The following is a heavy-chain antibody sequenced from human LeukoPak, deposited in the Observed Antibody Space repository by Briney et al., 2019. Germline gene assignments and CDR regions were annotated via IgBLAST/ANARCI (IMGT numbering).Heavy chain of an antibody. CDR1: GGSFSGYY. CDR3: ARGGWWRQGEVDP. D-gene: IGHD2-21*02. CDR2: INHSGST. V-gene: IGHV4-34*01. Sequence: SETLSLTCAVYGGSFSGYYWSWIRQPPGKGLEWIGEINHSGSTNYNPSLKSRVTISVDTSKNQFSLKLSSVTAADTAVYYCARGGWWRQGEVDPWGQGTLVTVSS. J-gene: IGHJ5*02.